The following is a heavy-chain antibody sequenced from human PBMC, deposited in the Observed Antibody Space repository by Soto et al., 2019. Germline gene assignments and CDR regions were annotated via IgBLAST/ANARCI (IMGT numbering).Heavy chain of an antibody. Sequence: ASVKVSCKASGYTFTGYYMHWVRQAPGQGLEWMGWINPNSGGTNYAQKFQGWVTMTRDTSISTAYMELSRLRSDDTAVYYCARGGVGATNYYGMDVWGQGTTVTVSS. V-gene: IGHV1-2*04. CDR1: GYTFTGYY. CDR2: INPNSGGT. J-gene: IGHJ6*02. D-gene: IGHD1-26*01. CDR3: ARGGVGATNYYGMDV.